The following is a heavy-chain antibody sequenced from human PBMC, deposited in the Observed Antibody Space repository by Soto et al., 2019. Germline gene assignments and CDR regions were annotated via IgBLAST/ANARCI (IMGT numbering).Heavy chain of an antibody. CDR2: ISSSSSYT. CDR1: GFTFSDYY. J-gene: IGHJ4*02. V-gene: IGHV3-11*05. D-gene: IGHD5-12*01. CDR3: ARDHHRYSGHDYVAY. Sequence: GSLRLCCVASGFTFSDYYMSWIRQAPGKGLEWVSYISSSSSYTNYADSVKGRFTISRDNAKNSLYLQMNSLRAEDTAVYYCARDHHRYSGHDYVAYWGQGTLVTVSS.